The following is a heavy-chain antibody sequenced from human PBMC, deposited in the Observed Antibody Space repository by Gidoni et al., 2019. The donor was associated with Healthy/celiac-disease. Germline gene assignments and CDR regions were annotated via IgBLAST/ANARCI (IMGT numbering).Heavy chain of an antibody. CDR2: IYDSGST. J-gene: IGHJ4*02. CDR1: VGSIISGGYY. V-gene: IGHV4-31*03. Sequence: QVQLQESGPGLVKPSQTLSLTCTVSVGSIISGGYYWSWILQHPGKGLEWIGYIYDSGSTYYHPSLRSRVTISVDTSKNQFSLKLSSVTAADTAVYYWARDPGGDYPSWGQGTLVTVSS. CDR3: ARDPGGDYPS. D-gene: IGHD4-17*01.